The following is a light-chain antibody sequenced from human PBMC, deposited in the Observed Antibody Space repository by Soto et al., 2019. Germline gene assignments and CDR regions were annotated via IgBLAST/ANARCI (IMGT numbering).Light chain of an antibody. CDR3: QQYYNSPIT. J-gene: IGKJ5*01. Sequence: IVMTQSPDFLAVSLGERTTINCKASQSVLSSSNNWNYLAWFQQEPGQPPKALIYLASTRESGVPDRISGSGSGTDFTLTISSLQAEDVAVYYCQQYYNSPITFGQGTRLEIK. V-gene: IGKV4-1*01. CDR1: QSVLSSSNNWNY. CDR2: LAS.